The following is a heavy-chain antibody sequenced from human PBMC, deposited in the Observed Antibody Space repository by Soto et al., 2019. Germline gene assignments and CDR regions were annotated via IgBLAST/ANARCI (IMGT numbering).Heavy chain of an antibody. CDR3: ARDLPQMTTVTRIDY. D-gene: IGHD4-17*01. Sequence: QVQLVQSGAEVKKPGASVKVSCKASGYTFTSYGISWVRQAPGQGLEWMGWISAYNGNTNYAQELQGRVTMTTDTSTSTAYMELRSLRSDDTAVYYCARDLPQMTTVTRIDYWGQGTLVTVSS. CDR2: ISAYNGNT. V-gene: IGHV1-18*01. CDR1: GYTFTSYG. J-gene: IGHJ4*02.